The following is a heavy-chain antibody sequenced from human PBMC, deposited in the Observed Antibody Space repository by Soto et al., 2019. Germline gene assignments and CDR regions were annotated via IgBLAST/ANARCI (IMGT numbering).Heavy chain of an antibody. Sequence: EASVKVSCKASGYSFTDYHIHWVRQATGQGLEWMGWMNPNTVNSGYAQKFQGRVTMTSDTSISTAHMELSSLRSEDTAVYYCARRAETNGWNGFGADKYYFDFWGQGTLVTVSS. CDR3: ARRAETNGWNGFGADKYYFDF. CDR2: MNPNTVNS. D-gene: IGHD1-1*01. V-gene: IGHV1-8*02. J-gene: IGHJ4*02. CDR1: GYSFTDYH.